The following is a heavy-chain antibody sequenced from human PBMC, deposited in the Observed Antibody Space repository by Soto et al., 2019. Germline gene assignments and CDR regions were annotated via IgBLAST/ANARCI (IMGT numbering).Heavy chain of an antibody. Sequence: QVQLVQSGAEEKKPGASVKVSCKASGYTFTSYAMHWVRQAPGQRREWMGWINAGNGNTKYSQKFQGRVTITRDTSASTAHTEMISLRPEDTAVYYCARSRGYYLLGDYWGQGTLVTVSS. D-gene: IGHD3-22*01. J-gene: IGHJ4*02. CDR3: ARSRGYYLLGDY. CDR1: GYTFTSYA. CDR2: INAGNGNT. V-gene: IGHV1-3*05.